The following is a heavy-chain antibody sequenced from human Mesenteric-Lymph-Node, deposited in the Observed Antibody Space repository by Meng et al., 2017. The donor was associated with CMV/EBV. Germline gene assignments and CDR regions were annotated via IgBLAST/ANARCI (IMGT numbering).Heavy chain of an antibody. CDR1: TFTSYD. Sequence: TFTSYDINWVRQATGQGLEWMGWMNPNSGNTGYAQKFQGRVTITRNTSISTAYMELSSLRSEDTAVYYCARGARYCSSTSCYTGFDPWGQGTLVTVSS. CDR2: MNPNSGNT. CDR3: ARGARYCSSTSCYTGFDP. V-gene: IGHV1-8*03. D-gene: IGHD2-2*02. J-gene: IGHJ5*02.